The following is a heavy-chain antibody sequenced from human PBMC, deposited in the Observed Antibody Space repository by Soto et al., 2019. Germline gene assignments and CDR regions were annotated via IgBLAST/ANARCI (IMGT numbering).Heavy chain of an antibody. J-gene: IGHJ6*02. CDR1: GYSFTSYW. CDR3: ASTNCSSTSCYYYYGMDV. D-gene: IGHD2-2*01. CDR2: IDPSDSYT. Sequence: ESLKISCKGSGYSFTSYWISWVRQMPGKGLEWMGRIDPSDSYTNYSPSFQGHVTISADKSISTAYLQWSSLKASDTAMYYCASTNCSSTSCYYYYGMDVWGQGTTVTVSS. V-gene: IGHV5-10-1*01.